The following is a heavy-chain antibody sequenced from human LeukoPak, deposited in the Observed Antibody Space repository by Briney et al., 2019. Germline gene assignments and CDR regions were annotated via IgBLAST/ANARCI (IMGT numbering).Heavy chain of an antibody. CDR2: INPNSGGT. CDR3: ARASRAGGHQPLDY. J-gene: IGHJ4*02. Sequence: ASVTHSCKASGYTFTGYYMHWVRQAPGQGLEWMGWINPNSGGTNYAQKFQGRVTMTRDTSISTAYMELSRLRSDDTAVYYCARASRAGGHQPLDYCGQGTLVTVSS. V-gene: IGHV1-2*02. D-gene: IGHD2-15*01. CDR1: GYTFTGYY.